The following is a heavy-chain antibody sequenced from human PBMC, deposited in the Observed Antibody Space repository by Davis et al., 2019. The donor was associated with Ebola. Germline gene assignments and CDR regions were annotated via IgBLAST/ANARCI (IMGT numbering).Heavy chain of an antibody. CDR3: ARDGYYYDSSGYYRAHFDY. CDR2: ISGSGGTT. J-gene: IGHJ4*02. V-gene: IGHV3-23*01. D-gene: IGHD3-22*01. CDR1: VITFSSYA. Sequence: GGSLRLSCADSVITFSSYAMTWVRQAPGKGLEWVSAISGSGGTTYYAGSVKGRFTVSRDNSKNSLYLQMNSLRAEDTAVYYCARDGYYYDSSGYYRAHFDYWGQGTLVTVSS.